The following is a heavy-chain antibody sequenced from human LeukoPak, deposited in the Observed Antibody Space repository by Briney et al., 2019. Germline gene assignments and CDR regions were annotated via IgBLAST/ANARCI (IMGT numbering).Heavy chain of an antibody. CDR1: GYTFTGYY. J-gene: IGHJ6*02. CDR3: ARNYDYAPIPRRLSYGMDV. Sequence: DSVKVSCKASGYTFTGYYMHWVRQAPGQGLEWMGWINPNSGGTNYAQKFQGRVTMTRDTSISTAYMELSRLRSDDTAVYYCARNYDYAPIPRRLSYGMDVWGQGTTVTVSS. V-gene: IGHV1-2*02. D-gene: IGHD3-16*01. CDR2: INPNSGGT.